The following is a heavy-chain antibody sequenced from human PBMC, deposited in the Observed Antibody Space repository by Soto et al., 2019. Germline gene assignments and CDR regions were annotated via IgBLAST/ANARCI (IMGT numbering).Heavy chain of an antibody. Sequence: XGCLGLSGAASGFTFSNFLVRGVRQTPGKGLEWVSTITGTGGDTYYTDSVKGRFTISRDNSKNTLYLQMSSLRAEDTALYYCKKESSDRHHMDVWGQGTTVTVSS. CDR3: KKESSDRHHMDV. CDR1: GFTFSNFL. CDR2: ITGTGGDT. J-gene: IGHJ6*02. V-gene: IGHV3-23*01.